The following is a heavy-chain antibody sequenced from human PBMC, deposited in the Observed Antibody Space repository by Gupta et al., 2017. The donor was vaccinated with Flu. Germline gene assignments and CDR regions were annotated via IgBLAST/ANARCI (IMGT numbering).Heavy chain of an antibody. CDR2: IHPGNGDT. CDR3: ARDRGGVMVGATFRAFDI. CDR1: GSTFSIFA. V-gene: IGHV1-3*01. J-gene: IGHJ3*02. D-gene: IGHD1-26*01. Sequence: QIQLVQSGAEVKKPGASVKVSCKASGSTFSIFAMHWVRQAPGQRPEWMGWIHPGNGDTRVSQRFRGRVTITTDTSATTAYMDLSSLRSEDTAVYYCARDRGGVMVGATFRAFDIWGQGTKVTVSS.